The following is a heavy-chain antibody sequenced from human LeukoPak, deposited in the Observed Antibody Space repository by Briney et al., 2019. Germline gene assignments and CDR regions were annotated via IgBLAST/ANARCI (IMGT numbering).Heavy chain of an antibody. CDR2: ISWNSGSI. Sequence: QPGRSLRLSCAASGFTFDDYAMHWVRQAPGKGLEWVSGISWNSGSIGYADSVKGRFTISRDNAKNSLYLQMNSLRAEDTALYYCARHNYGMDVWGQGTTVTVSS. V-gene: IGHV3-9*01. CDR1: GFTFDDYA. CDR3: ARHNYGMDV. J-gene: IGHJ6*02.